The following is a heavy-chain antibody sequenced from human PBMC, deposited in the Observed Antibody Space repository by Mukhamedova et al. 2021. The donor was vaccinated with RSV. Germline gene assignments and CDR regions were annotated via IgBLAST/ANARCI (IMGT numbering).Heavy chain of an antibody. CDR3: SREGSGGFDF. V-gene: IGHV3-7*03. D-gene: IGHD3-10*01. CDR2: IKQDGSQK. J-gene: IGHJ4*02. Sequence: QAPGKGPEWVANIKQDGSQKSYVDSVKGRLIISRDNAKNLVYMEMNNLRAEDTAVYYCSREGSGGFDFWGQGTLVTVPS.